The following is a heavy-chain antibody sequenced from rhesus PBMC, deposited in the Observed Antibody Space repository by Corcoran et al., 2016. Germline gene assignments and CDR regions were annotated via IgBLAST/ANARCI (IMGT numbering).Heavy chain of an antibody. D-gene: IGHD2-8*01. V-gene: IGHV4-173*01. CDR2: ASGNGDYT. Sequence: QLQLQEAGPGLVKPSETLSLTCAGSGGSLSNSYGSWVRHPLGKGLEWVGRASGNGDYTHSNPTLSSRVTISTDASKNQFSLVMTTVTAADTAAYYCAKDCGGTGCYDFRFDVWGPGVLVTVAS. CDR3: AKDCGGTGCYDFRFDV. J-gene: IGHJ5-1*01. CDR1: GGSLSNSY.